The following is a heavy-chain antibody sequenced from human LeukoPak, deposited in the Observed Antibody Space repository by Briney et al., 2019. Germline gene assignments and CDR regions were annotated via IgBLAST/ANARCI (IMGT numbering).Heavy chain of an antibody. J-gene: IGHJ4*02. D-gene: IGHD3-10*01. V-gene: IGHV4-39*07. CDR2: IYYSGST. CDR3: ARGRKGGSAL. Sequence: PSETLSLTCTVSGGSISSSSYYWGWIRQPPGKGLEWIGSIYYSGSTYYNPSLKSRVTISVDTSKNQVSLKLTSVTAADTAFYYCARGRKGGSALWGQGTLVTVSS. CDR1: GGSISSSSYY.